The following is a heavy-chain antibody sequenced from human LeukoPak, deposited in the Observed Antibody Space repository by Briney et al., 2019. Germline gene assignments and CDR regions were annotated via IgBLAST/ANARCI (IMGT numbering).Heavy chain of an antibody. J-gene: IGHJ5*02. D-gene: IGHD1-26*01. CDR3: ARDDRVGATDWFDP. V-gene: IGHV4-59*01. Sequence: SETLSLTCTVSGGSISSYYWSRIRQPPGKGLEWIGYIYYSGSTNYNPSLKSRVTISVDTSKNQFSLKLSSVTAADTAVYYCARDDRVGATDWFDPWGQGTLVTVSS. CDR2: IYYSGST. CDR1: GGSISSYY.